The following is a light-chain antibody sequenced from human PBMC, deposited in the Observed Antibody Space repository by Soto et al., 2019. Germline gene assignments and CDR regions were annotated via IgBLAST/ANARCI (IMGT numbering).Light chain of an antibody. CDR3: RSYTGTNHVV. CDR1: SSDVGGYNY. CDR2: EVT. Sequence: QSALTQPASVSGSPGQWITISCTGTSSDVGGYNYVSWYQQHPGKAPKLVIYEVTKRPSGVSDRFSGSKSGNTASLTISGLQAEDETDYYCRSYTGTNHVVFGGGTKLTVL. J-gene: IGLJ2*01. V-gene: IGLV2-14*01.